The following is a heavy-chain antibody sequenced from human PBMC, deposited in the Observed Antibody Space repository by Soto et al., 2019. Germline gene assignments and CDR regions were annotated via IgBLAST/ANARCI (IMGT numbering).Heavy chain of an antibody. CDR1: GYTFNSYP. V-gene: IGHV1-69*01. CDR3: ASFPFRHGQYYNNLDVDV. D-gene: IGHD3-10*01. Sequence: QMQLAQSGAEVKKPGSSVKVSCKASGYTFNSYPLNWVRQAPGQGLEWIGGIVPIFGRPHYAEHLRGRSAITADESSDTAFVELTSLTFNDTATYYCASFPFRHGQYYNNLDVDVWGQGTTVIVSS. J-gene: IGHJ6*02. CDR2: IVPIFGRP.